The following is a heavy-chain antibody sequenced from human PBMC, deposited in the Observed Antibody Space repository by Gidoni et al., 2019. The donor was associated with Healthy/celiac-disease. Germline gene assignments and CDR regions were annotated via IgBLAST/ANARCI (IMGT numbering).Heavy chain of an antibody. D-gene: IGHD4-17*01. Sequence: EVQLVESGGGLVKPGGSLRLSCSASGFTFSSYSVNWVRQAPGKGLQWVSSISSSTSSIYYADSVKGRFTISRGNAKNSLYLQMNSLTAEDTAIYYCARVAVPLRYYYGMDVWGQGTTVTVSS. CDR3: ARVAVPLRYYYGMDV. CDR1: GFTFSSYS. V-gene: IGHV3-21*01. CDR2: ISSSTSSI. J-gene: IGHJ6*02.